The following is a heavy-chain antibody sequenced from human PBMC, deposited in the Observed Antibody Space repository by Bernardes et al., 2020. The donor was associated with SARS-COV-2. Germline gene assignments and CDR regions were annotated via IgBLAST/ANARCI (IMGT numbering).Heavy chain of an antibody. Sequence: GGSLRLSCAASGFIFSNFGMHWVRQAPGKGLEWVAVIWYDGSNTDYGDSVRGRFSISRDNSKNTLYLQMNSLRAEDTAVYYCARDRGDFWSGFLNSFDPWGQGIQVTVSS. CDR3: ARDRGDFWSGFLNSFDP. CDR1: GFIFSNFG. CDR2: IWYDGSNT. J-gene: IGHJ5*02. D-gene: IGHD3-3*01. V-gene: IGHV3-33*01.